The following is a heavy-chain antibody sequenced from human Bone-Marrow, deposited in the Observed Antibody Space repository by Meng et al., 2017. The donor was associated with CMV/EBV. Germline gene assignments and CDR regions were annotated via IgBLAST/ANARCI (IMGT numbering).Heavy chain of an antibody. Sequence: KASGYTFTSYYMHWVRQAPGQGLEWMRIINPSGGSTSYAQKFQGRVTMTRDTSTSTVYMELSSLRSEDTAVYYCARDPSGGATLDYWGQGTLVTVSS. CDR3: ARDPSGGATLDY. D-gene: IGHD3-10*01. CDR1: GYTFTSYY. V-gene: IGHV1-46*01. J-gene: IGHJ4*02. CDR2: INPSGGST.